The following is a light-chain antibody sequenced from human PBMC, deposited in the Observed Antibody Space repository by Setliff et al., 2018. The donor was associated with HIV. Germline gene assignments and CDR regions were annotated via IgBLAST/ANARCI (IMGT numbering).Light chain of an antibody. CDR2: QAT. CDR1: SNDVGRYDL. CDR3: CSNTGSNTLV. J-gene: IGLJ1*01. Sequence: ALAQPASVSGSPGQSITISCTGTSNDVGRYDLVSWYQQHPARAPKLIIYQATRRPSGVSNRFSGSKSGNVASLTISGLQAEDEADYYCCSNTGSNTLVFGTGTKVTVL. V-gene: IGLV2-23*01.